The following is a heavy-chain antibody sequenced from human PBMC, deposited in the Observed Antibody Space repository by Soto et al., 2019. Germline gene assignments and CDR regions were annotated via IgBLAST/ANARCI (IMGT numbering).Heavy chain of an antibody. D-gene: IGHD2-2*01. CDR1: GFTFSTYS. J-gene: IGHJ4*02. CDR2: ISSSSSTI. Sequence: EVQLVESGGGLVQPGGSLRLSCAASGFTFSTYSMNWVRQAPGKGLEWVSYISSSSSTIYYADSVKGRFTISRDNAENSLYLQMNSLRAEDTAVYYCARDRESGYCSSTSCAMGYWGQGTLVTVSS. CDR3: ARDRESGYCSSTSCAMGY. V-gene: IGHV3-48*01.